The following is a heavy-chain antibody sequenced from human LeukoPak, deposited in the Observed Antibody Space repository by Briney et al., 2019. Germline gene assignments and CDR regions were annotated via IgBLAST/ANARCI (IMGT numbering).Heavy chain of an antibody. D-gene: IGHD4-17*01. CDR3: ARLGTTGDLDY. CDR1: GYTFTSYA. V-gene: IGHV1-3*01. CDR2: INAGSDNT. J-gene: IGHJ4*02. Sequence: GASVKVSCKASGYTFTSYAIHWVRQAPGQRLEWMGWINAGSDNTKYSQKFQGRVTINRDTSASTAYMELSSLRSEDTAVYYCARLGTTGDLDYWGQGTLVTVSS.